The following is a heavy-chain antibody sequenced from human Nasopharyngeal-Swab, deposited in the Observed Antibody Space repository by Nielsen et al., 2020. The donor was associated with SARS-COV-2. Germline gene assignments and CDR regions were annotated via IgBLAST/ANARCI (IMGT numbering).Heavy chain of an antibody. Sequence: GESLKISCAASGFTVSSSGMDWVRQAPGKGLEWVAVISYDGSNEYYGDSVKGRFTISRDNSKNTLYLQMNSLRVDDTAVYYCAKDVHGDYGGIDYWGQGILVTVSS. J-gene: IGHJ4*02. CDR3: AKDVHGDYGGIDY. D-gene: IGHD4-17*01. CDR2: ISYDGSNE. V-gene: IGHV3-30*18. CDR1: GFTVSSSG.